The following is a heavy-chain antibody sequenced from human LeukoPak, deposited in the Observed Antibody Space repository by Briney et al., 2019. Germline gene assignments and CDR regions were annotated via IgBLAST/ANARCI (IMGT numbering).Heavy chain of an antibody. CDR1: GFSFSSHW. CDR2: IKEDGSEK. D-gene: IGHD6-19*01. V-gene: IGHV3-7*01. Sequence: GGSLRLSCAASGFSFSSHWMSWVRQAPGKGLEWVANIKEDGSEKYHVDSVKGRVTISRDNPKNSLYLQMNSLRAEDSAVYYCVREAVAGSLYYNYYMDVWGKGTTVTVFS. CDR3: VREAVAGSLYYNYYMDV. J-gene: IGHJ6*03.